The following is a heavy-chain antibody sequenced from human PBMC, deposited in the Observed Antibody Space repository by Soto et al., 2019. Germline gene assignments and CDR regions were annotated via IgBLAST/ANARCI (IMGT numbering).Heavy chain of an antibody. J-gene: IGHJ4*02. Sequence: HPGGSLRLSCTASEFSLSTYSMSWVRQAPGKGLEWVSYISGSGDVIYYADSVKGRFTISRDNDKKSVHLQMDTLRAEDTALYYCARAPDCGEGSCYRHFDLWGQGTRVTVSS. CDR2: ISGSGDVI. V-gene: IGHV3-48*04. CDR3: ARAPDCGEGSCYRHFDL. D-gene: IGHD2-15*01. CDR1: EFSLSTYS.